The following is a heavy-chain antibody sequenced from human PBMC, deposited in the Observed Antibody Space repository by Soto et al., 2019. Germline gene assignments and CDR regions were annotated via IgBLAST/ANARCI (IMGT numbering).Heavy chain of an antibody. CDR1: GFTFSSYA. Sequence: PGGSLRLSCAASGFTFSSYAMSWVRQAPGKGLEWVSAISGSGGSTYYADSVKGRFTISRDNSKNTLYLQMNSLRAEDTAVYYCAKEGPYYYDSSGYSGGAFDIWGQGTMVTVSS. J-gene: IGHJ3*02. CDR3: AKEGPYYYDSSGYSGGAFDI. V-gene: IGHV3-23*01. D-gene: IGHD3-22*01. CDR2: ISGSGGST.